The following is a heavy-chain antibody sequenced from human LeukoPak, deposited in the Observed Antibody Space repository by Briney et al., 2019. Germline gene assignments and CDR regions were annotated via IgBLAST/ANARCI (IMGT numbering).Heavy chain of an antibody. CDR1: GYSFTNYW. CDR2: IYPGDSDT. J-gene: IGHJ4*02. Sequence: GESLKISCKGSGYSFTNYWIGWVRQMPGKGLEWMGIIYPGDSDTRYSPSFQGQVTISADKSISTAYLQWSSLKASDTAMYYCARGKIRDSSGYPYYFDYWGQGTLVTVSS. D-gene: IGHD3-22*01. V-gene: IGHV5-51*01. CDR3: ARGKIRDSSGYPYYFDY.